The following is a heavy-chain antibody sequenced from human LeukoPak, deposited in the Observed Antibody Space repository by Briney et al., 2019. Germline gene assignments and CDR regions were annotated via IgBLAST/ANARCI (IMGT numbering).Heavy chain of an antibody. Sequence: GESLKTPWKGSGYSFTNYWIARVRPMPGKGLEWMGIIYSGDSDTRYSPSFQVQDTITADKSISTAYLQWSSLKAPDTAIYYCTRRNPLTDAFDIWGQRTMVTVSS. D-gene: IGHD3-9*01. CDR3: TRRNPLTDAFDI. CDR2: IYSGDSDT. V-gene: IGHV5-51*01. CDR1: GYSFTNYW. J-gene: IGHJ3*02.